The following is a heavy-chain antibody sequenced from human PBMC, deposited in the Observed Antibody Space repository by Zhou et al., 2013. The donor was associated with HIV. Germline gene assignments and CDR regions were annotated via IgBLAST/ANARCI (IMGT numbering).Heavy chain of an antibody. Sequence: QVRLVQSGTEVKRPGSSVKVSCKASEGTFTSYVISWVRQAPGQGLEWMGGIIPIFGTRDYAQKFQGRVTITADGSTSTAYMELSSLRSEDTAVYYCARDSEPARVQYYYYHMDVWGKGTTVTVSS. CDR2: IIPIFGTR. V-gene: IGHV1-69*13. D-gene: IGHD1-1*01. CDR3: ARDSEPARVQYYYYHMDV. J-gene: IGHJ6*03. CDR1: EGTFTSYV.